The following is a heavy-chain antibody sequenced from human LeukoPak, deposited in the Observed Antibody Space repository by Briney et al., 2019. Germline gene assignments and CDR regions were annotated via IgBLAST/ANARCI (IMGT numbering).Heavy chain of an antibody. V-gene: IGHV4-30-4*01. Sequence: PSETLSLTCTVSGGSISSGSYSWSWIRQPPGKGLEWIGHIYYSGSTYYNPSLKSRVTISGDTSRNQFSLNLRSVTAADTAVYYCAGGPLPYYYDGWGQGILVTVSS. D-gene: IGHD3-22*01. CDR2: IYYSGST. CDR3: AGGPLPYYYDG. J-gene: IGHJ4*02. CDR1: GGSISSGSYS.